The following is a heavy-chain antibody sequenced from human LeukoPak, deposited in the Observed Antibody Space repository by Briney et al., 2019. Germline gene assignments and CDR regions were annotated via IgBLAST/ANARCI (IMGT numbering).Heavy chain of an antibody. CDR2: ISWNSGSI. J-gene: IGHJ4*02. Sequence: GGSLRLSCAASGFTFDDYAMHWVRQAPGKGLEWVSGISWNSGSIGYADSVKGRFTISRDNAKNSLYLQMNSLRAGDTALYYCAKGHYDILTGYVDYWGQGTLVTVSS. CDR3: AKGHYDILTGYVDY. V-gene: IGHV3-9*01. CDR1: GFTFDDYA. D-gene: IGHD3-9*01.